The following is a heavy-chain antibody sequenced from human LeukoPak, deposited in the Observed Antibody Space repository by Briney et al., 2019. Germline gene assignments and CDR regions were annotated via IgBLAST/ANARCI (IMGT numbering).Heavy chain of an antibody. CDR3: AKVTGPDDYDILTGYFNWFDP. J-gene: IGHJ5*02. Sequence: GGSLRLSCAASGFTFSSYAMSWVRQAPGKGLEWVSAISGSGGSTYYADSVKGRFTISRDNSKNTLYLQMNSLRAKDTAVYYCAKVTGPDDYDILTGYFNWFDPWGQGTLVTVSS. D-gene: IGHD3-9*01. V-gene: IGHV3-23*01. CDR2: ISGSGGST. CDR1: GFTFSSYA.